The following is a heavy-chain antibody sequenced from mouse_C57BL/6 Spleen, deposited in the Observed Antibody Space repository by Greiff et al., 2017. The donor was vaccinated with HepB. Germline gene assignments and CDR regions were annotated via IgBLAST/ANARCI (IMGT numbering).Heavy chain of an antibody. CDR2: IWSGGST. CDR1: GFSLTSYG. V-gene: IGHV2-4*01. D-gene: IGHD1-1*01. CDR3: AKMRGGEYYYGSSYYFDY. Sequence: QVQLKQSGPGLVQPSQSLSITCTVSGFSLTSYGVHWVRQPPGKGLEWLGVIWSGGSTDYNAAFISRLSISKDNSKSQAFFKMNSLQADDTAIYYCAKMRGGEYYYGSSYYFDYWGQGTTLTVSS. J-gene: IGHJ2*01.